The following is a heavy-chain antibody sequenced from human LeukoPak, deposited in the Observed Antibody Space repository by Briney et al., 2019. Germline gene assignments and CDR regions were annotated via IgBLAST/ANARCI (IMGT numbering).Heavy chain of an antibody. CDR3: ARQYCSSTSCYDDY. J-gene: IGHJ4*02. CDR1: GGSISSSSYY. V-gene: IGHV4-39*01. CDR2: IYYSGST. D-gene: IGHD2-2*01. Sequence: PSETLSLTCTVSGGSISSSSYYWGWIRQPPGKGLEWIGSIYYSGSTNYNPSLKSRVTISVDTSKNQFSLKLSSVTAADTAVYYCARQYCSSTSCYDDYWGQGTLVTVSS.